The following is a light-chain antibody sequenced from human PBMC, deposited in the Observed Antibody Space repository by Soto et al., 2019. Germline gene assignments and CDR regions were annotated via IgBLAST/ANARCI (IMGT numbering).Light chain of an antibody. CDR2: GAS. V-gene: IGKV3-20*01. Sequence: EIVFTQSPGTRSLSPGERATLACRASQNVDSNYLAWYQQRPGQAPRLLIHGASSRATGIPEGFSGSGAGTDCTRTIGRVEPEDVAVYYCQQYASLTRTFGQGTKVDI. CDR3: QQYASLTRT. J-gene: IGKJ1*01. CDR1: QNVDSNY.